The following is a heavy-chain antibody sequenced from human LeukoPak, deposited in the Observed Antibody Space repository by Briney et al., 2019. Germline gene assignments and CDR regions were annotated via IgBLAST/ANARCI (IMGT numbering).Heavy chain of an antibody. V-gene: IGHV3-48*01. CDR1: QFSFSFYT. CDR3: AKEVLRGYYYDSSGYSGDDY. Sequence: GGSLRLSCAASQFSFSFYTMNWVRQAPGKGLEWVSYISSSSNTIYYADSVKGRFTISRDNAKNSLYLQMNSLRAEDTAVYYCAKEVLRGYYYDSSGYSGDDYWGQGTLVTVSS. D-gene: IGHD3-22*01. CDR2: ISSSSNTI. J-gene: IGHJ4*02.